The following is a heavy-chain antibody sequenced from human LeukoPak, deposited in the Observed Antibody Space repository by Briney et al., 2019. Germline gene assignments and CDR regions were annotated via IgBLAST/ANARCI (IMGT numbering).Heavy chain of an antibody. V-gene: IGHV3-48*03. CDR1: GFTFSRYE. CDR3: AREWASGSGSFAFDI. J-gene: IGHJ3*02. CDR2: ITTSGSNT. Sequence: GGSLRLSCAASGFTFSRYEMHWVRQGPGKELEWISYITTSGSNTIYADSVRGRFTISRDNAKNSLYLQMNSLRADDTAVYYCAREWASGSGSFAFDIWGQGTMVTVSA. D-gene: IGHD3-10*01.